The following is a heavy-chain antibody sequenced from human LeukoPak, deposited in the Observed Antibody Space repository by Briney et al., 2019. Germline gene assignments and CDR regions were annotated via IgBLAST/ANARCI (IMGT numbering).Heavy chain of an antibody. J-gene: IGHJ6*02. D-gene: IGHD2-2*01. CDR3: AKARVRYCSSTSCSVNYYYYGMDV. Sequence: PGGSLRLSCAASGFTFSSYAMSWVRQAPGKGLEWVSAISGSGPYTFYTDSVKGRFTISGDNSKNTLYLQVNSLRAEDTAVYYCAKARVRYCSSTSCSVNYYYYGMDVWGQGTTVTVSS. V-gene: IGHV3-23*01. CDR2: ISGSGPYT. CDR1: GFTFSSYA.